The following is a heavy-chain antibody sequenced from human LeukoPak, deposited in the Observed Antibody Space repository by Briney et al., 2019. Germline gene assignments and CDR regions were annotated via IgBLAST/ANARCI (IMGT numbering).Heavy chain of an antibody. Sequence: PSETLSLTCTVSGGSISGYYWSWIRQPPGKGLEWIGYYSGSTNYNPSLKSRVTISVDTSKNQFSLKLSSVTAADTAVYYCAREGCSSTSCYRNGFDPWGQGTLVTVSS. D-gene: IGHD2-2*02. CDR1: GGSISGYY. CDR3: AREGCSSTSCYRNGFDP. J-gene: IGHJ5*02. CDR2: YSGST. V-gene: IGHV4-59*01.